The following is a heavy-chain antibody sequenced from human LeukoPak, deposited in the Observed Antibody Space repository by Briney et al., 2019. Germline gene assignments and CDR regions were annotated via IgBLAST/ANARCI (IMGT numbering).Heavy chain of an antibody. CDR2: IYHSGST. V-gene: IGHV4-59*12. CDR3: ARDGLPDEWFGEGHRLHYFDY. Sequence: SETLSLTCTVSGGSISSYYWSWIRQPPGKGLEWIGYIYHSGSTYYHPSLKSRATISVDRSKNQFSLKLSSVTAADTAVYYCARDGLPDEWFGEGHRLHYFDYWGQGTLVTVSS. J-gene: IGHJ4*02. CDR1: GGSISSYY. D-gene: IGHD3-10*01.